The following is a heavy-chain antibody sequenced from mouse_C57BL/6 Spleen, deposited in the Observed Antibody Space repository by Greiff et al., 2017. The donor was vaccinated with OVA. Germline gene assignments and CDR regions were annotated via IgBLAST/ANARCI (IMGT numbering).Heavy chain of an antibody. J-gene: IGHJ1*03. CDR1: GFSLTSYG. Sequence: QVQLKQSGPGLVQPSQSLSITCTVSGFSLTSYGVHWVRQSPGKGLEWLGVIWSGGSTDYNAAFISRLSISKDNSKSQVFFKMNSLQADDTAIYYCARNLVVAPYFDVWGTGTTVTVSS. CDR3: ARNLVVAPYFDV. CDR2: IWSGGST. D-gene: IGHD1-1*01. V-gene: IGHV2-2*01.